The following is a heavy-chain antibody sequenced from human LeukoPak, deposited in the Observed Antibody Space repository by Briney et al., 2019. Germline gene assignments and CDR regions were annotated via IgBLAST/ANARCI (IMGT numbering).Heavy chain of an antibody. CDR2: IHSSGGS. CDR1: GASISSYY. CDR3: ARLGSYHDF. V-gene: IGHV4-4*09. D-gene: IGHD1-26*01. Sequence: SETLSLTCTVSGASISSYYWSWIRQTPEKGLEWMGHIHSSGGSSYYPSLKSRLTLSIDTSRNQLSLKLPSVTAAGTAVYFCARLGSYHDFWGQGALVTVSS. J-gene: IGHJ4*02.